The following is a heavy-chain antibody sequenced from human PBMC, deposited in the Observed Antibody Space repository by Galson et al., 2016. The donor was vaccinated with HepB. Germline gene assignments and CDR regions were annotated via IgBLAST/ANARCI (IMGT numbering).Heavy chain of an antibody. V-gene: IGHV6-1*01. CDR3: ARSPLWGRPTFSS. CDR1: GDSVSSTGAS. D-gene: IGHD2/OR15-2a*01. CDR2: TYYRSKWYN. Sequence: CAISGDSVSSTGASWNWIRQSPSRGLEWLGRTYYRSKWYNSSAVSVEGRITINPDTSKNQFSLQLNSVTPEDTAVYYCARSPLWGRPTFSSWGQGTLVTVSS. J-gene: IGHJ5*02.